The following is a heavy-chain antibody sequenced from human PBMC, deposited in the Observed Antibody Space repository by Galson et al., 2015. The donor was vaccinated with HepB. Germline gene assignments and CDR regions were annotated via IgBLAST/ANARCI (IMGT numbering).Heavy chain of an antibody. CDR2: IRSDGSNK. CDR3: AKDSVDTVVLRPPYYYGMDV. D-gene: IGHD5-18*01. J-gene: IGHJ6*02. Sequence: SLRLSCAASGFTFSSYAMHWVRQAPGKGLEWVAFIRSDGSNKYYTGSVKGRFTISRDNARNTLSLQVNSLRAEDTAVYYCAKDSVDTVVLRPPYYYGMDVWGQGTTVAVSS. CDR1: GFTFSSYA. V-gene: IGHV3-30*02.